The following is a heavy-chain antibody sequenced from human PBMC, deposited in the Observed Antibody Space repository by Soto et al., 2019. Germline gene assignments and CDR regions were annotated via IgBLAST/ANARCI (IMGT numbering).Heavy chain of an antibody. CDR2: ISGSGGST. CDR3: AKDGGAAAGTFSPNWFDP. V-gene: IGHV3-23*01. D-gene: IGHD6-13*01. Sequence: QPGGSLRLSCAASGFTFSSYAMSWVRQAPGKGLEWVSAISGSGGSTYYADSVKGRFTISRDNSKNTLYLQMNSLRAEDTAVYYCAKDGGAAAGTFSPNWFDPWGQGTLVTVSS. CDR1: GFTFSSYA. J-gene: IGHJ5*02.